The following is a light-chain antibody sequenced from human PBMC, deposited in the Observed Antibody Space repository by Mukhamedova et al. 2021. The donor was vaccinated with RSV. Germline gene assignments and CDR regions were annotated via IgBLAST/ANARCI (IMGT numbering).Light chain of an antibody. CDR3: QSSDSSTQAVI. CDR1: SGIISSNF. J-gene: IGLJ2*01. Sequence: SGIISSNFVQWYQQRPGSAPTTVIYEDNQRPSGVPDRFSGSIDSSSNSASLTISGLRAEDEADYYCQSSDSSTQAVIFGGGTKLT. V-gene: IGLV6-57*02. CDR2: EDN.